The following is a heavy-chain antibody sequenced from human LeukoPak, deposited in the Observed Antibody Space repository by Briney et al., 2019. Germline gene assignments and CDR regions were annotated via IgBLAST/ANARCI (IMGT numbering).Heavy chain of an antibody. CDR3: ARNAYYDILAGYPLYFDY. V-gene: IGHV1-69*06. CDR2: IIPIFGTA. D-gene: IGHD3-9*01. Sequence: SVKVSCKASGGTFSSYAISWVRQAPGQGLEWMGGIIPIFGTANYAQKFQGRVTITADKSTSTAYMELSSLRSEDTAVYYCARNAYYDILAGYPLYFDYWGQGTLVTVSS. CDR1: GGTFSSYA. J-gene: IGHJ4*02.